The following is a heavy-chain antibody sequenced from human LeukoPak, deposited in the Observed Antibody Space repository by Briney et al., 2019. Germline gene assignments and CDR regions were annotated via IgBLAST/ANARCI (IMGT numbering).Heavy chain of an antibody. CDR3: AREAEGELLHDY. J-gene: IGHJ4*02. D-gene: IGHD1-26*01. CDR1: GFTFSSYA. Sequence: AGRSLGLSCAASGFTFSSYAMHWVRQAPGKGLEWVAVISYDGSNKYYADSVKGRFTISRDNSKNTLYLQMNSLRAEDTAVYYCAREAEGELLHDYWGQGTLVTVSS. V-gene: IGHV3-30-3*01. CDR2: ISYDGSNK.